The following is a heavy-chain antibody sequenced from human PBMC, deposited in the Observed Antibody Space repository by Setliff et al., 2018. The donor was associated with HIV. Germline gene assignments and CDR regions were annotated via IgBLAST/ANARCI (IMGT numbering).Heavy chain of an antibody. CDR2: IHYTGTG. J-gene: IGHJ4*02. V-gene: IGHV4-39*02. D-gene: IGHD3-10*01. Sequence: SETLSLTCTVSPVSISSTSYYWVWIRQPPGKGLEWIGNIHYTGTGFYNPALRSRVTISVDTSETHFSLRLTSVSAADTGVYYCAREGLWFGELSGAHDFWGQGTLVTVSS. CDR3: AREGLWFGELSGAHDF. CDR1: PVSISSTSYY.